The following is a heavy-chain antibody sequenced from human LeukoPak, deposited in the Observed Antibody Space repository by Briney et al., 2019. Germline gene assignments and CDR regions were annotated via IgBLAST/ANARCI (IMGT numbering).Heavy chain of an antibody. CDR3: ARRGGWYLDY. Sequence: SETLSLTCAVYGGSFSGYYWSWIRQPPGKGLEWIEYIYYSGSTSYNPSLKSRVTISVDTSKNQFSLKLSSVTAADTAVYYCARRGGWYLDYWGQGTLVTVSS. V-gene: IGHV4-59*08. CDR1: GGSFSGYY. D-gene: IGHD6-19*01. J-gene: IGHJ4*02. CDR2: IYYSGST.